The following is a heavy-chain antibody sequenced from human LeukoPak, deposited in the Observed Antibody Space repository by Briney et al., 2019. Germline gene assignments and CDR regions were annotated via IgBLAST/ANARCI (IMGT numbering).Heavy chain of an antibody. J-gene: IGHJ4*02. D-gene: IGHD1-20*01. CDR2: IRHDVNNK. CDR1: GFVFGSYG. CDR3: AKLKAVTGTTPAS. Sequence: GGSLRLSCAASGFVFGSYGMHWVRQAPGKGLEWVTFIRHDVNNKYYADSVKGRFTISRDNSKNTLYLQMDSLRFEDTAVYYCAKLKAVTGTTPASWGQGTLVIVSP. V-gene: IGHV3-30*02.